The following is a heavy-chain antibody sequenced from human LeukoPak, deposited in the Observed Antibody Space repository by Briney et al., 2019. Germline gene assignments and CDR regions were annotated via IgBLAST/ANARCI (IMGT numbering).Heavy chain of an antibody. CDR2: INTYDRST. CDR1: GFTFSDFC. V-gene: IGHV3-74*01. J-gene: IGHJ4*02. D-gene: IGHD7-27*01. Sequence: GGSLRLSCAASGFTFSDFCMHWFRHAPGKGVEWVSRINTYDRSTTCADSVKGRFTISRGNDKNTLYLQMNSLRIEDRAVYYCARNLGSRNWGQGTLVTVSS. CDR3: ARNLGSRN.